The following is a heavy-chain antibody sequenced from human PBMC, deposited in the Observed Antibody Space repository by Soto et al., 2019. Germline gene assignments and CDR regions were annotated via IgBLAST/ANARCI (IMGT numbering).Heavy chain of an antibody. J-gene: IGHJ4*02. CDR1: GFTFSNYS. D-gene: IGHD6-19*01. V-gene: IGHV3-48*02. CDR3: ARGPYSSVWYSIRTPMFFDY. CDR2: ISSSSSTI. Sequence: GGSLRLSCAASGFTFSNYSMNWVRQAPGKGLEWVSYISSSSSTIYYADSVKGRVTISRDNAKNSLYLQMNSLRDEDTAVYYCARGPYSSVWYSIRTPMFFDYWGQGTLVTVSS.